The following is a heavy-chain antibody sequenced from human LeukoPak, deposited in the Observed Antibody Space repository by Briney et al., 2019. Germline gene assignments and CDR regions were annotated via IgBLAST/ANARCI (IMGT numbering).Heavy chain of an antibody. Sequence: SETLSLTCAVYGGSFSGYYWSWIRQPPGKGPEWIGEINHSGSTNYNPFLKSRVTISVDTSKNQFSLKLSSVTAADTAVYYCARGVSGDIWGQGTLVTVSS. V-gene: IGHV4-34*01. D-gene: IGHD7-27*01. J-gene: IGHJ3*02. CDR2: INHSGST. CDR1: GGSFSGYY. CDR3: ARGVSGDI.